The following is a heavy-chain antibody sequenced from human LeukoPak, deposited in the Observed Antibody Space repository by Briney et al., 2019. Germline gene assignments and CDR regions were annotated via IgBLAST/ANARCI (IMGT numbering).Heavy chain of an antibody. V-gene: IGHV4-59*01. CDR1: GGSISSYY. Sequence: SETLSLTSTVSGGSISSYYWSWIRQPPGKGLEWIGYIYYSGSTNYNPSLKSRVTISVDTSKNQFSLKLSSVTAADTAVYYCARGGGSYYYFDYWGQGTLVTVSS. CDR2: IYYSGST. D-gene: IGHD1-26*01. J-gene: IGHJ4*02. CDR3: ARGGGSYYYFDY.